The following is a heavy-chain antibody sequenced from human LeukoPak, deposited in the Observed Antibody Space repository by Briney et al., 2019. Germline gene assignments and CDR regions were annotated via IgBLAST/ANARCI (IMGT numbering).Heavy chain of an antibody. CDR1: GGSISSYY. Sequence: SETLSLTCTVSGGSISSYYWSWIRQPAGKGLEWIGRIFSSGITKYNPSLKSRVTMSVDTSKNQFSLRLSSVTAADTAVYYCAREGGRQWLVSGALDSWGQGTLVTVSS. V-gene: IGHV4-4*07. D-gene: IGHD6-19*01. CDR3: AREGGRQWLVSGALDS. J-gene: IGHJ5*01. CDR2: IFSSGIT.